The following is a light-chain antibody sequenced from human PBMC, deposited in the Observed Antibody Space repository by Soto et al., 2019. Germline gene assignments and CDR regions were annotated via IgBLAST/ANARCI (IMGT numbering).Light chain of an antibody. J-gene: IGKJ5*01. CDR1: QSVGSY. CDR2: EAS. V-gene: IGKV3-11*01. CDR3: QQRSNWIT. Sequence: EILLTQSLATLSWSPGERATISCRASQSVGSYLAWYQQKPGHAPXLLIYEASNRATGIPARLIVSGSGTEFTPTLRSIEPEYFAVYYCQQRSNWITFVQGTRLEIK.